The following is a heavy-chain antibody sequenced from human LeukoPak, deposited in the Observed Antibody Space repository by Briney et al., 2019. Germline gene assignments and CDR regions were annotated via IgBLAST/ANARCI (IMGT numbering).Heavy chain of an antibody. J-gene: IGHJ4*02. CDR3: ASGLLEFDY. V-gene: IGHV3-21*01. Sequence: MPGGTLTLSCTASGFTFSSYSMNWVRQAPGKGLEWVSSISSSSSYIYYADSVKGRFTISRDNAKNSLYLQMNSLRAEDTAVYYCASGLLEFDYWGQGTLVTVSS. CDR2: ISSSSSYI. D-gene: IGHD1-1*01. CDR1: GFTFSSYS.